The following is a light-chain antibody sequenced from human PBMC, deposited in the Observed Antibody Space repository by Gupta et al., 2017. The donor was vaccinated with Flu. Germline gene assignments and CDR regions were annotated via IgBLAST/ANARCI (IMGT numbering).Light chain of an antibody. Sequence: SQGERATINCKSSQSGYDYSKNKNYLAWYQQKPGQSPTLLFSWASRRQSGVPDRFSGSGSGTDFTLTISSRQAEDVAVYYCQQEDSSPKTFGHGTKVEIE. CDR1: QSGYDYSKNKNY. CDR2: WAS. CDR3: QQEDSSPKT. V-gene: IGKV4-1*01. J-gene: IGKJ3*01.